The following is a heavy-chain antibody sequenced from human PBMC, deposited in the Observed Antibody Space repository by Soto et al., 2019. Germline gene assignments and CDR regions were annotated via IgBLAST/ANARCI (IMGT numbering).Heavy chain of an antibody. J-gene: IGHJ5*02. CDR3: ARDLHSSGYYYGDHNWFDP. Sequence: SETLSLTCAVSGGSISSYYWSWIRQPPGKGLEWIGYIYYSGSTNYNPSLKSRVTISVDTSKNQFSLKLSSVTAADTAVYYCARDLHSSGYYYGDHNWFDPWGQGTLVTVSS. CDR2: IYYSGST. D-gene: IGHD3-22*01. V-gene: IGHV4-59*01. CDR1: GGSISSYY.